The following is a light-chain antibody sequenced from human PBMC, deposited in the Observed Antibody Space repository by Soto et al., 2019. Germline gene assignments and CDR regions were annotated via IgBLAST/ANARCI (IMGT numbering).Light chain of an antibody. CDR2: ATS. V-gene: IGKV1-12*01. CDR1: QGVGSW. Sequence: VEMTQYKSSVSSSEGYRVTNTFRASQGVGSWLAWYQQKPGKAPKVLIYATSSLQSGVPSRFSGSGSGTDFTLTISSLQPEDFATDYCQQAKGFPLVGGGTKVDI. CDR3: QQAKGFPL. J-gene: IGKJ4*01.